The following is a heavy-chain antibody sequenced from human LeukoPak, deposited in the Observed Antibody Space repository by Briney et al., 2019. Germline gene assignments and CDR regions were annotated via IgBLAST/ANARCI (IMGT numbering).Heavy chain of an antibody. J-gene: IGHJ3*02. V-gene: IGHV3-21*01. CDR2: ISSSSSYI. D-gene: IGHD3-22*01. CDR3: AREKRYYDSSGYYSPGAFDI. CDR1: GFTFSSYS. Sequence: GGSLRLACAASGFTFSSYSMNWVSQAPGKGLEWVASISSSSSYIYYADSVKGRFTISRDNAKNSLYLQMNSLRAEDTAVYYCAREKRYYDSSGYYSPGAFDIWGQGTMVTVSS.